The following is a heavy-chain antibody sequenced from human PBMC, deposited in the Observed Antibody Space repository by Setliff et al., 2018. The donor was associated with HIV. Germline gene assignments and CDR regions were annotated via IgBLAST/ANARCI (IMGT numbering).Heavy chain of an antibody. J-gene: IGHJ4*02. CDR2: IYWNIDK. Sequence: SGPTLVNPTQTLTLTCTFSGFSLNTPGLGVGWIRQPPGEALEWLALIYWNIDKRYNPSLGSRLSITKDTSKNLVVLVMTNMDAVDTATYYCAHRPLSADDFDYWGQGTQVTV. CDR3: AHRPLSADDFDY. V-gene: IGHV2-5*01. CDR1: GFSLNTPGLG.